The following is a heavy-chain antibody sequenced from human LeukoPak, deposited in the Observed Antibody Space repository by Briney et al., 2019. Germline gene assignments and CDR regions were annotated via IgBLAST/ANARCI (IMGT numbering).Heavy chain of an antibody. J-gene: IGHJ4*02. CDR3: ARGTAARNDD. CDR1: GGSFSGYY. Sequence: SETLSLTCAVYGGSFSGYYWSWIRQPPGKGLEWIGEINHSGSTNYNPSLKSRVTISVDTSKNQFSLKLSSVTAADTAVYYCARGTAARNDDWGQGTLATVSS. V-gene: IGHV4-34*01. CDR2: INHSGST. D-gene: IGHD6-6*01.